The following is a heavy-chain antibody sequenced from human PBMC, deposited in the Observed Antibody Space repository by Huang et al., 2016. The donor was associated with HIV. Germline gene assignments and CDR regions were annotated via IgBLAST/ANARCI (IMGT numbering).Heavy chain of an antibody. J-gene: IGHJ4*02. CDR2: ISGTAAHT. D-gene: IGHD1-1*01. CDR3: AKAPQVLSQALDG. V-gene: IGHV3-23*01. Sequence: EVRLLESGGDLVRLGGSLRLSCQTSGFNFRVYAMNWVRQAPGRGLEGVARISGTAAHTYYAASVKGRFSISRDNDQNTVSLQMNSLGAEDTGIYYCAKAPQVLSQALDGWGQGILVTVSS. CDR1: GFNFRVYA.